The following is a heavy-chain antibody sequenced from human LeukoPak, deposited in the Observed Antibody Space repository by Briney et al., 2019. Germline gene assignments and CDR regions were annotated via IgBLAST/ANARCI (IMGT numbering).Heavy chain of an antibody. J-gene: IGHJ4*02. CDR3: ARPKVGATRGFDY. CDR2: IFYSGST. Sequence: SETLSLTCAVSGGSISDYYCSWIRQPPGKGLEWIGYIFYSGSTRYNPSLKSRVTISVDTSRNQFSLKLSSVTAADTAVYYCARPKVGATRGFDYWGQGTLVTVSS. D-gene: IGHD1-26*01. CDR1: GGSISDYY. V-gene: IGHV4-59*08.